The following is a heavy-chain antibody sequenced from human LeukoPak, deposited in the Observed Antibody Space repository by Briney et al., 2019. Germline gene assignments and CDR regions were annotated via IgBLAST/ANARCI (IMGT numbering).Heavy chain of an antibody. CDR1: GYTFTSYA. Sequence: PLASVKLSCKASGYTFTSYAMHWVRQAPGQRLELMGCINAGNGNTKYSKKFQGRVTITRDTSASTAYMELSSPRSEDTAVYYCARMYSSSWSAPDYRGEGTLVTVSS. D-gene: IGHD6-13*01. V-gene: IGHV1-3*01. J-gene: IGHJ4*02. CDR2: INAGNGNT. CDR3: ARMYSSSWSAPDY.